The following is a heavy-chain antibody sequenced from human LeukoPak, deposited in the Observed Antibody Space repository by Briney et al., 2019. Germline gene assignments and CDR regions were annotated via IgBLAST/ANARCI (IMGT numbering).Heavy chain of an antibody. Sequence: ASVKVSCKASGYTFTSYYMHWVRQAPGQGLEWMGIINPSGGSTSYAQKFQGRVTMTRDTSTSTVYMELSSLRSEDTAVYYCARDRGITISDYGMDVWGQGTTVTVSS. J-gene: IGHJ6*02. CDR1: GYTFTSYY. CDR3: ARDRGITISDYGMDV. CDR2: INPSGGST. V-gene: IGHV1-46*01. D-gene: IGHD3-9*01.